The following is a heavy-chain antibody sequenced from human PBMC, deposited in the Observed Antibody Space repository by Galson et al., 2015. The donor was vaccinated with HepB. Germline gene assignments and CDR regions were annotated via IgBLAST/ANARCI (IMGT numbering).Heavy chain of an antibody. CDR1: GYSFTNHW. V-gene: IGHV5-10-1*01. D-gene: IGHD3-10*01. CDR2: IAPTDSYT. CDR3: TRLTHGSGSHYSDY. Sequence: QSGAEVKKPGESLRISCKGSGYSFTNHWITWVRQMPGKGLEWMGNIAPTDSYTYYNPSFQGHVTMSADKSISTAYLQWSSLKASDTAMYYCTRLTHGSGSHYSDYWGQGSLVTVST. J-gene: IGHJ4*02.